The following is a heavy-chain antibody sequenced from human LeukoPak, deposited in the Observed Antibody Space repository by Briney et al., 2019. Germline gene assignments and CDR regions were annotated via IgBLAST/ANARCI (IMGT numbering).Heavy chain of an antibody. D-gene: IGHD1-26*01. CDR3: ARSIYSGSYRRAYYYYYGMDV. CDR2: IYHSGST. CDR1: GGSISSSNW. Sequence: PSETLSLTCAVSGGSISSSNWWSWVRQPPGKGLEWIGEIYHSGSTNYNLSLKSRVTISVDTSKNQFSLKLSSVTAADTAVYYCARSIYSGSYRRAYYYYYGMDVWGQGTTVTVSS. V-gene: IGHV4-4*02. J-gene: IGHJ6*02.